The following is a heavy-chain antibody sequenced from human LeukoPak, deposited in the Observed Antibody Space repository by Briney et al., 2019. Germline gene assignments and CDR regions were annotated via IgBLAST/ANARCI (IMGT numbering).Heavy chain of an antibody. V-gene: IGHV3-23*01. CDR2: ISGRSDNT. Sequence: GRSLRLSCAASGFTFSSYAMHWVRQAPGKGLEWVSAISGRSDNTYYADSVKGRFTLSRDSSKNTLYLQMNSLRADDTAVYYCAKWGDYDVLTGYYVSDFWGQGTLVTVSS. J-gene: IGHJ4*02. CDR3: AKWGDYDVLTGYYVSDF. D-gene: IGHD3-9*01. CDR1: GFTFSSYA.